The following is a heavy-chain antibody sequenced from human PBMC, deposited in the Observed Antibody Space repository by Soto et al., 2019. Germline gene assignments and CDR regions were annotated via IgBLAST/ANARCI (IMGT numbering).Heavy chain of an antibody. V-gene: IGHV5-51*01. J-gene: IGHJ3*02. CDR3: ARASWDDFWSGYPTSPAFDI. CDR2: IYPGDSDT. Sequence: EVQLVQSGAEVKKPGESLKISCKGSGYSFTIYWIGWVRQMPGKGLEWMGIIYPGDSDTRYSRSFQGQVTISADKSISPAYLQWSRLKASDTAMYYCARASWDDFWSGYPTSPAFDIWGQGTMVTVSS. CDR1: GYSFTIYW. D-gene: IGHD3-3*01.